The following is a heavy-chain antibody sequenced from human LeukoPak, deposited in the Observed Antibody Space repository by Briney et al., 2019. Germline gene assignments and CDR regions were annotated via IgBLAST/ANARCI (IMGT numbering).Heavy chain of an antibody. J-gene: IGHJ3*02. CDR1: GGSISSYY. V-gene: IGHV4-59*08. CDR3: ARRDYYDSSGYPGFSAVVI. Sequence: SETLSLTCTVSGGSISSYYWSWIRQPPGKGLEWIGYIYYSGSTNYNPSLKSRVTISVDTSKNQYSLKLSSVTAADTAVYYCARRDYYDSSGYPGFSAVVIWGQGTMVTVSS. D-gene: IGHD3-22*01. CDR2: IYYSGST.